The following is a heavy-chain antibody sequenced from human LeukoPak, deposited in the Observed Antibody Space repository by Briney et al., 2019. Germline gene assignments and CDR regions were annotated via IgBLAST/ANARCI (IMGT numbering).Heavy chain of an antibody. V-gene: IGHV3-64*01. D-gene: IGHD2-15*01. Sequence: GGSLRLSCAASGVTFSSYAMHWVRQAPGKGLEYVSAISSNGGSTYYASPVKGRFTISRDNSKNTLYLQMGSLRAEDMAVYYCARRYCSGSSCYLDYWGQGTLVTVSS. CDR2: ISSNGGST. CDR3: ARRYCSGSSCYLDY. J-gene: IGHJ4*02. CDR1: GVTFSSYA.